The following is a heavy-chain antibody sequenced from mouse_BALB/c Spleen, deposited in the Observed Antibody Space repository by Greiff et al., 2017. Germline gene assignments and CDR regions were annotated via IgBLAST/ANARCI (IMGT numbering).Heavy chain of an antibody. CDR2: IYPGDGDT. Sequence: VQLQQSGAELARPGASVKLSCKASGYTFTSYWMQWVKQRPGQGLEWIGAIYPGDGDTRYTQKFKGKATLTADKSSSTAYMQLSSLASEDSAVYYCALDAMDYWGQGTSVTVSS. D-gene: IGHD2-10*02. CDR1: GYTFTSYW. CDR3: ALDAMDY. V-gene: IGHV1-87*01. J-gene: IGHJ4*01.